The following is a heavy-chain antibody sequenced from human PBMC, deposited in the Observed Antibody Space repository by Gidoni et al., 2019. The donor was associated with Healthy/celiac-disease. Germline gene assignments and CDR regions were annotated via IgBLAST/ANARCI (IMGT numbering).Heavy chain of an antibody. CDR2: ISSSSSYI. D-gene: IGHD3-16*01. V-gene: IGHV3-21*01. J-gene: IGHJ2*01. CDR1: GFTFRSYS. CDR3: ARFADYVWGRNWYFDL. Sequence: EVQLVESGGGLVKPGGSLRLSCAASGFTFRSYSMNWVRQAPGKGLEWVSSISSSSSYIYYADSVKGRFTISRDNAKNSLYLQMNSLRAEDTAVYYCARFADYVWGRNWYFDLWGRGTLVTVSS.